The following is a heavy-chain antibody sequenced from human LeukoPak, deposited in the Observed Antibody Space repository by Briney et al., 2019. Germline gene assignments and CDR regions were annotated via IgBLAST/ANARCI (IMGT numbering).Heavy chain of an antibody. CDR2: IGSSGGGI. D-gene: IGHD7-27*01. Sequence: GGSLRLSCAASGFTFSTYTMYWVRHPPGKRLEWVSIIGSSGGGIHYADSVKGRFTVSRDDSKNALYLQMNSLRVEDTAVYYCAIDPNWGTHSWGQGVLVTVSS. V-gene: IGHV3-23*01. CDR3: AIDPNWGTHS. J-gene: IGHJ4*02. CDR1: GFTFSTYT.